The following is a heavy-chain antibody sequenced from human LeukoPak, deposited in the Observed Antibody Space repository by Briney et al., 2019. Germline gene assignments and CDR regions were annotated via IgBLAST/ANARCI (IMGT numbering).Heavy chain of an antibody. J-gene: IGHJ6*02. Sequence: GASVKVSCKASGYTFTGYYMHWVRQAPGQGHEWMGWINPNSGGTNYAQKFQGRVTTTRDTSISTAYMELSRLRSDDTDVYYCARGRLAAAPFYYYYYGMDVWGQGTTVTVSS. CDR3: ARGRLAAAPFYYYYYGMDV. V-gene: IGHV1-2*02. D-gene: IGHD6-13*01. CDR2: INPNSGGT. CDR1: GYTFTGYY.